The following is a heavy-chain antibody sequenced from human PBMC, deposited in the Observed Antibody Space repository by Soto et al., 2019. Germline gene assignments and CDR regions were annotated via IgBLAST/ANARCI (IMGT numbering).Heavy chain of an antibody. Sequence: EVQLVESGGGLIQPGGSLRLSCAASGFTINNNYMSWVRQAPGKGLEWVSVIYGGGSTDYADSVKGRFTISRDNSKNTLYLQMNSLRAEDTAVYYCAKDYAVVAATQFDYWGQGTLVTVSS. J-gene: IGHJ4*02. CDR3: AKDYAVVAATQFDY. CDR2: IYGGGST. V-gene: IGHV3-53*01. CDR1: GFTINNNY. D-gene: IGHD2-15*01.